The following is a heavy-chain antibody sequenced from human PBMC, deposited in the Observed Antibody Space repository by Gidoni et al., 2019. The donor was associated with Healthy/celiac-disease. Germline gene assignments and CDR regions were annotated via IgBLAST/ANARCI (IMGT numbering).Heavy chain of an antibody. D-gene: IGHD6-13*01. CDR2: ISSSSSYI. CDR1: AFTFLSYS. V-gene: IGHV3-21*01. J-gene: IGHJ4*02. CDR3: ARAVEQQLENYCFDY. Sequence: EVQLADSGGGLVKPGGSLRLPCAASAFTFLSYSMTWVRQAPVKGLAWVSSISSSSSYIYYADSVKGRFTTSRDNAKNSLYLQMSSLRAEDTAVYYCARAVEQQLENYCFDYWGQGTLVTVSS.